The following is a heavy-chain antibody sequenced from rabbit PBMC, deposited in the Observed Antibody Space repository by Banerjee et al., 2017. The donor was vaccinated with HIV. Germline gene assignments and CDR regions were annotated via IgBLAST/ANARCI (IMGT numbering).Heavy chain of an antibody. CDR2: ISTGSGNT. CDR3: ARDYALDL. V-gene: IGHV1S40*01. J-gene: IGHJ6*01. D-gene: IGHD4-2*01. CDR1: GFSLSSYA. Sequence: QSLEESGGDLVKPEGSLTLTCTVSGFSLSSYAMSWVRQAPGKGLEWIGYISTGSGNTYYASWAKGRFTISKTSSTTVTLQMTSLTAADTATYFCARDYALDLRGPGTLVTVS.